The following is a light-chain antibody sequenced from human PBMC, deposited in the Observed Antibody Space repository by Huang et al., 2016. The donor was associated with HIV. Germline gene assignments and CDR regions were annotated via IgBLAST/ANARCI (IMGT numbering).Light chain of an antibody. J-gene: IGKJ1*01. CDR3: QQRNNWPPWT. Sequence: EIVLTQSPATLSLSPGEGATLSCRASQSIGSYLAWYQQRPGQAPRLLIYDASVRATGIPARFSGRGSGTDFTLTISSREPEDFAVYYCQQRNNWPPWTFGQGTKVELK. CDR1: QSIGSY. V-gene: IGKV3-11*01. CDR2: DAS.